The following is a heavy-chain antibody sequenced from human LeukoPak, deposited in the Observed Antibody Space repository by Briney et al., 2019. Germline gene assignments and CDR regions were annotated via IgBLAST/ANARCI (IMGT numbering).Heavy chain of an antibody. CDR3: VRDIQWRFDP. CDR1: GYIFTNYG. D-gene: IGHD2-8*01. J-gene: IGHJ5*02. CDR2: ISTNKGNT. V-gene: IGHV1-18*01. Sequence: ASVTVSCTASGYIFTNYGISWVRQAPGQGLEWMGWISTNKGNTNYAQRLQGRVTMTTDTSTTTAYMELRSLRSDDTAIYYCVRDIQWRFDPWGQGTLVTVSS.